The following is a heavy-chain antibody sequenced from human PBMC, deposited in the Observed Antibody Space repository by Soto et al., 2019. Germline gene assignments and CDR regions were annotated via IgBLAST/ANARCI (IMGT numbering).Heavy chain of an antibody. CDR3: ARVGGSFDGSWDS. Sequence: QVQLVESGGGVVQPGRSLRLSCAASGFTFSMYVMHWVRQAPGKGLEWVAVMAYDGNREYYGDSVKGRFFVSRDNSKNPLYLQMNSLRPEDTAVYYCARVGGSFDGSWDSWGQGALVTVSS. CDR2: MAYDGNRE. D-gene: IGHD1-26*01. J-gene: IGHJ4*02. V-gene: IGHV3-30-3*01. CDR1: GFTFSMYV.